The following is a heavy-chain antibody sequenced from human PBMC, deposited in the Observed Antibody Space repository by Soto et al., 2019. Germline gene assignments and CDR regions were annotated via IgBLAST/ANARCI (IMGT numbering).Heavy chain of an antibody. Sequence: QMQLQESGPGLVKPSETLSLTCAVSSASIITEQRWTWVRQPPGKGLEWIGEIHHSGSTNNNPSLNSGVTMAVDKSMNQFSLNLNSVTAADTALYYRARRFGWYDIDHWGQGTLVIFSS. J-gene: IGHJ4*02. CDR2: IHHSGST. CDR1: SASIITEQR. V-gene: IGHV4-4*02. D-gene: IGHD6-19*01. CDR3: ARRFGWYDIDH.